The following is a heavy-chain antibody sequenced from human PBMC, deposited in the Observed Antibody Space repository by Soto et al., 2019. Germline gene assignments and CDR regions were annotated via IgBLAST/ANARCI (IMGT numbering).Heavy chain of an antibody. V-gene: IGHV4-61*08. Sequence: PSETLSLTCTVSGGSISSGGYYWSWIRQHPGKGLEWIGYIYYSGSTNYNPSLKSRVTISVNTSKNQFSLKLSSVTAADTAVYYCARRYGYSFDYWGQGTPVTVSS. CDR3: ARRYGYSFDY. D-gene: IGHD1-1*01. J-gene: IGHJ4*02. CDR2: IYYSGST. CDR1: GGSISSGGYY.